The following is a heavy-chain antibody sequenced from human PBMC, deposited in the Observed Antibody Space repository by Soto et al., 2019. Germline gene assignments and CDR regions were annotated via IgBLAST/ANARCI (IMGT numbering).Heavy chain of an antibody. D-gene: IGHD3-22*01. CDR3: ARMFYASSTYSEYYFDY. CDR1: GFSLSTIGIR. V-gene: IGHV2-70*04. Sequence: SGPTLVNPTQTLTLTCTFSGFSLSTIGIRLSWIRQSPGKALEWLARIDWDDGKFYSTSLKTRLTISKDTSKNQVVLTMTNMDPVDTAKYYCARMFYASSTYSEYYFDYWGQGTLVTVSS. CDR2: IDWDDGK. J-gene: IGHJ4*02.